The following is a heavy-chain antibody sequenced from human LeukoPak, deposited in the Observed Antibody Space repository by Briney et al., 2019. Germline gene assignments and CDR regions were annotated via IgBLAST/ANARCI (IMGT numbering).Heavy chain of an antibody. CDR3: AKDGGSDPDSFDI. D-gene: IGHD2-15*01. Sequence: GGSLRLSCAASGFTFSSYGMHWVRQAPGKGLEWVAFTRYDGSNKYYADSVKGRFTISRDNTKNSLYLQMNSLRAEDTAVYYCAKDGGSDPDSFDIWGQGTMVTVSS. V-gene: IGHV3-30*02. CDR1: GFTFSSYG. CDR2: TRYDGSNK. J-gene: IGHJ3*02.